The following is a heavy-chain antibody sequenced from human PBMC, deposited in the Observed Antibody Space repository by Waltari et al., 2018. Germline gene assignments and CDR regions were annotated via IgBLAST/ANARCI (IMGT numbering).Heavy chain of an antibody. J-gene: IGHJ4*02. CDR2: MYPGDSET. CDR1: GYIFTSYW. Sequence: EVQLVQSGAEVQKPGESLKISCKGSGYIFTSYWIGWVRQMPGQGLEWMGLMYPGDSETRYSPSFQGQVTIAADKSISTAYLQWSSLKASDTAMYYCARYLEMATLMPWFDYWGQGTLVTVSS. V-gene: IGHV5-51*03. CDR3: ARYLEMATLMPWFDY. D-gene: IGHD5-12*01.